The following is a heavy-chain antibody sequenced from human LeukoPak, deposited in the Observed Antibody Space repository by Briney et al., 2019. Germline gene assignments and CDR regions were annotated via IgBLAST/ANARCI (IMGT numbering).Heavy chain of an antibody. Sequence: SVKVSCKASGGTFSSYAISWVRQAPGQGLEWMGRIIPILGIANYAQKFQGRVTITADKSTSTAYMELSSLRSEDTAVYYCARDGDYAEAYNWFDPWGQGTLVTVSP. V-gene: IGHV1-69*04. CDR3: ARDGDYAEAYNWFDP. CDR2: IIPILGIA. D-gene: IGHD4-17*01. J-gene: IGHJ5*02. CDR1: GGTFSSYA.